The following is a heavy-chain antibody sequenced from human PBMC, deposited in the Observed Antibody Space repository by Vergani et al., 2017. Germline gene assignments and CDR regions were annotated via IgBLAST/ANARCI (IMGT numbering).Heavy chain of an antibody. D-gene: IGHD6-19*01. Sequence: QVQLVQSGAEVKKPGSSVKVSCKASGGTFSSYAISWVRQAPGQGLEWMGGIIPIFGTANYAQKFQGRVTITADESTRTAYMERSSLISEDTAVYYCATLSLAVAGTDYWGQGTLVTVSS. V-gene: IGHV1-69*01. J-gene: IGHJ4*02. CDR1: GGTFSSYA. CDR3: ATLSLAVAGTDY. CDR2: IIPIFGTA.